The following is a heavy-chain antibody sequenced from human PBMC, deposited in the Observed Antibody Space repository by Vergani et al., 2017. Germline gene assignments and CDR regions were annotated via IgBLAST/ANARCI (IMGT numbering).Heavy chain of an antibody. CDR2: IYYSGST. D-gene: IGHD3-22*01. J-gene: IGHJ4*02. V-gene: IGHV4-61*01. CDR1: GGSVSSGSYY. CDR3: ARVGFYDSSGYYWYDY. Sequence: QVQLQESGPGLVKPSETLSLTCTVSGGSVSSGSYYWSWIRQPPGKGLEWIGYIYYSGSTNYNPSLKSRVTISVDTYKNQFSLKLSPVTAADTAVYYCARVGFYDSSGYYWYDYWGQGTLVTVSS.